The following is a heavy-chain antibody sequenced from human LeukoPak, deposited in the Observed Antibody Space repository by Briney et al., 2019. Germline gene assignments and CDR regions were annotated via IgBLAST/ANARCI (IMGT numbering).Heavy chain of an antibody. J-gene: IGHJ3*02. V-gene: IGHV4-61*01. Sequence: SETLSLTCTVFGGSVSSGSYYWSWIRQPPGKGLEWIGYIYYSGSTNYNPSLKSRVTISVDTSKNQFSLKLSSVTAADTAVYYCARERSCSSTSCYVVDIWGQGTMVTVSS. D-gene: IGHD2-2*01. CDR1: GGSVSSGSYY. CDR2: IYYSGST. CDR3: ARERSCSSTSCYVVDI.